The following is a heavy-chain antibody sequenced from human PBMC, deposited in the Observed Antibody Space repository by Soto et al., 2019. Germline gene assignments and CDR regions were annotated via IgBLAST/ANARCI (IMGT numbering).Heavy chain of an antibody. D-gene: IGHD4-17*01. V-gene: IGHV4-34*01. CDR2: INHSGST. Sequence: PSETLSLTXAVYGGSFSGYYWSWIRQPPGKGLEWIGEINHSGSTNYNPSLKSRVTISVDTSKNQFSLKLSSVTAADTFVYYCARGRAVTTFASWGQGTLVPVSS. J-gene: IGHJ5*01. CDR3: ARGRAVTTFAS. CDR1: GGSFSGYY.